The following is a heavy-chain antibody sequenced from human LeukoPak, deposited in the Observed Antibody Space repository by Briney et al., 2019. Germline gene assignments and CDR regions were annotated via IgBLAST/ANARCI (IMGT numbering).Heavy chain of an antibody. J-gene: IGHJ3*02. CDR3: ARVDWFGELFPFDI. D-gene: IGHD3-10*01. CDR1: GGSVSSGIYY. V-gene: IGHV4-61*01. Sequence: PSETLSLTCTVSGGSVSSGIYYWSWIRQPPGEGLEWIGCIYYSGSTNYNPSLKSRVTISVDTSKNQFSLKLSSVTAADTAVYYCARVDWFGELFPFDIWGQGTMVTVSS. CDR2: IYYSGST.